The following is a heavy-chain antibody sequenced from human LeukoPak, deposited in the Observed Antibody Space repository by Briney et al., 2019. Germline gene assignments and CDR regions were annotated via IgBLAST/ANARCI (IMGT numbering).Heavy chain of an antibody. V-gene: IGHV3-7*01. CDR2: IKQDGSEK. CDR1: GFTFSSYS. J-gene: IGHJ4*02. CDR3: ARSLAFGY. Sequence: GGSLRLSCAASGFTFSSYSMNWIRQAPGKGLEWVANIKQDGSEKYYVDSVKGRFTISRDNAKNSLYLQMNSLRAEDTAVYYCARSLAFGYWGQGTLVTVSS.